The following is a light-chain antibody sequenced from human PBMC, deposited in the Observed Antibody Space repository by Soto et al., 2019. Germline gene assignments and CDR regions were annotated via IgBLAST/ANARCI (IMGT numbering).Light chain of an antibody. Sequence: DIVMTQSPLSLAVTPGEPASISCRSSQSLLHSNGYYYLDWYLQKPGQSPHLLIYLGSNRASGVPDRFSGSGSGTDFTLKISRVEAEDVGVYYCMQDLQTGYTFGQGTKVDIK. CDR1: QSLLHSNGYYY. V-gene: IGKV2-28*01. CDR3: MQDLQTGYT. J-gene: IGKJ2*01. CDR2: LGS.